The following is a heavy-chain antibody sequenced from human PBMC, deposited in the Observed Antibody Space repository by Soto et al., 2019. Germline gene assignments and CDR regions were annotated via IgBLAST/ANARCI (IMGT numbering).Heavy chain of an antibody. CDR2: ISASSGTI. D-gene: IGHD2-2*01. J-gene: IGHJ4*02. CDR3: AKRKYCPSTTCFDY. Sequence: PGGSLRLSCAASGFTFSAYSMIWVRQAPGKGLEWVSYISASSGTIQYADSVKGRFTISRDNAKNSLSLQMNSLRDEDTAVYYCAKRKYCPSTTCFDYWGQGTQVTVSS. V-gene: IGHV3-48*02. CDR1: GFTFSAYS.